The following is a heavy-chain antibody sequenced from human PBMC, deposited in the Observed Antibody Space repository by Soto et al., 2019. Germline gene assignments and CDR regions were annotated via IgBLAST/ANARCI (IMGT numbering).Heavy chain of an antibody. CDR3: ANLPGLTPGGD. D-gene: IGHD3-16*01. V-gene: IGHV3-23*01. J-gene: IGHJ4*02. CDR2: FIFSGGGS. CDR1: GFTFSNYA. Sequence: EVQLLESGGGLVEPGGSLRLSCAASGFTFSNYAMTWVRQAPGGGLEWVSFIFSGGGSYYADSVKGRFTVSRDNSRGTLFLHMISMRPEDTAVYYCANLPGLTPGGDWGQGTLVTVSS.